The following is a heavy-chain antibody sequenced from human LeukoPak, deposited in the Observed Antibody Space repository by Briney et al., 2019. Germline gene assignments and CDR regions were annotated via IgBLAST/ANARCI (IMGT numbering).Heavy chain of an antibody. V-gene: IGHV1-69*13. J-gene: IGHJ6*03. D-gene: IGHD2-15*01. CDR3: ARGYWSNCSGGSCYYYYYMDV. CDR2: IIPIFGTA. CDR1: GGTFSSYA. Sequence: WASVKVCCKASGGTFSSYAISWVRQAPGQGLEWMGGIIPIFGTANYAQKFQGRVTITADESTTTAYMELSSLGSEDTAVYYCARGYWSNCSGGSCYYYYYMDVWGKGTTVTISS.